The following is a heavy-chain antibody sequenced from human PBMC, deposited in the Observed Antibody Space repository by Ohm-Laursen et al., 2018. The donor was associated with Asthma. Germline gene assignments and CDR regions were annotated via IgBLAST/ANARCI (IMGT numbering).Heavy chain of an antibody. V-gene: IGHV3-15*01. D-gene: IGHD3-9*01. CDR3: STTLTSDFYYFYAMDV. Sequence: SLRLSCSASGFSVSNNYMSWVRQAPGKGLEWVGRIKSNPDGGTAGFAAPVQGRFSISRDDSKNTLYLEMNSLKTEDTGVYYCSTTLTSDFYYFYAMDVWGQGTTVTVSS. CDR2: IKSNPDGGTA. CDR1: GFSVSNNY. J-gene: IGHJ6*02.